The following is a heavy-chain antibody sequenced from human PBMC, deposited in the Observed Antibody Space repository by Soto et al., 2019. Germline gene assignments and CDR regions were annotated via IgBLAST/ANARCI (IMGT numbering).Heavy chain of an antibody. J-gene: IGHJ4*02. D-gene: IGHD3-16*01. Sequence: QVRLQESGPGLVRPSETLSLTCTVSGVSSTSFYWSWIRQSPGKGLEWIGYIFDNGDVKYNPSLMSRLTMSIDMSKNEFSLRLKSVTAADTAMYYCARGWGSKWYYFDSWGEGTLVTVPS. V-gene: IGHV4-59*01. CDR2: IFDNGDV. CDR1: GVSSTSFY. CDR3: ARGWGSKWYYFDS.